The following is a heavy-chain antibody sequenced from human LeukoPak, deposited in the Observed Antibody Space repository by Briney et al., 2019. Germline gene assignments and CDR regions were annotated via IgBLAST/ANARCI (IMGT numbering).Heavy chain of an antibody. J-gene: IGHJ3*02. CDR3: AKVVRGPDRTFDI. CDR1: GFTFSSYA. Sequence: GGSLRLSCAASGFTFSSYAMSWVRQAPGKGLEWVAVISYDGSNKYYADSVKGRFTISRDNSKNTLYLQMNSLRAEDTAVYYCAKVVRGPDRTFDIWGQGTMVTVSS. CDR2: ISYDGSNK. V-gene: IGHV3-30-3*01. D-gene: IGHD3-10*01.